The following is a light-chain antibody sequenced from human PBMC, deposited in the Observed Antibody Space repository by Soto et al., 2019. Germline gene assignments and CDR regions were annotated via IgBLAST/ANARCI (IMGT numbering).Light chain of an antibody. Sequence: QSALTQPASVSGSPGQSITISCTGTNSDVGGYNFVSWYQQHPGKAPKLMIYDVSNRPSGVSNRFSGSKSGNTASLNISGLQAEDDDDYYCSSYTSSSIPYVFGIGTKLTVL. CDR3: SSYTSSSIPYV. CDR2: DVS. CDR1: NSDVGGYNF. J-gene: IGLJ1*01. V-gene: IGLV2-14*01.